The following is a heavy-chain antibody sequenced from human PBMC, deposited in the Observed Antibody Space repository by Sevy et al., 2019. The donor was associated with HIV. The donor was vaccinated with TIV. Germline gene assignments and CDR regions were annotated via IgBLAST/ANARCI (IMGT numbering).Heavy chain of an antibody. CDR2: ISYDGSNK. CDR3: AKAKTYYYDSSGSYGMDV. CDR1: GFTFSSYG. D-gene: IGHD3-22*01. V-gene: IGHV3-30*18. J-gene: IGHJ6*02. Sequence: GGSLRLSCAASGFTFSSYGMHWVRQAPGKGLEWVAVISYDGSNKYYADSVKGRFTISRDNSKNTLYLQMNSLRAEDTAVYYCAKAKTYYYDSSGSYGMDVWGQGTTVTVSS.